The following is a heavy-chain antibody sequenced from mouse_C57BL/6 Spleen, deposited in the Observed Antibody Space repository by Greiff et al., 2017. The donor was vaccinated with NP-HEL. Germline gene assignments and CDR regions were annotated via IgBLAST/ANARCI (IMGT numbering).Heavy chain of an antibody. Sequence: VQLQQSGAELAKPGASVKLSCKASGYTFTSYWMHWVKQRPGQGLEWIGYINPSSGYTKYNQTFKDKATLTADKSSSTAYMQLSSLTYEDSAVYYCARSRGITTVVATDWYFDVWGTGTTVTVSS. CDR1: GYTFTSYW. CDR2: INPSSGYT. CDR3: ARSRGITTVVATDWYFDV. D-gene: IGHD1-1*01. J-gene: IGHJ1*03. V-gene: IGHV1-7*01.